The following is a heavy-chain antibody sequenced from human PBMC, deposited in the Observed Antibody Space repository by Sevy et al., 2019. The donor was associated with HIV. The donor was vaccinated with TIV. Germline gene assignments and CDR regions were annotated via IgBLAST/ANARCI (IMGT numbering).Heavy chain of an antibody. V-gene: IGHV3-23*01. CDR3: AKDHDNNWFDP. J-gene: IGHJ5*02. CDR2: ISSSGTST. Sequence: GGSLRLSCAASGFTFNIYAMTWVRQAPGKGLKWVSTISSSGTSTYYADSVKGRFTISRDNSKNTLYLQMNSLRAKDTAIYFRAKDHDNNWFDPWGQGTLVTVSS. CDR1: GFTFNIYA. D-gene: IGHD3-9*01.